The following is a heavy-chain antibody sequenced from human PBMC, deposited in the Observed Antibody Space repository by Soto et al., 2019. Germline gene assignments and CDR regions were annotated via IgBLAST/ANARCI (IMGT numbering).Heavy chain of an antibody. Sequence: QVQLVQSGAEVTKPGASVRISCKTSGYTFTSWSIHWMRQAPGQVLEWMGWINAGSGETAYSHNFQDRVTISRDTSANPAYIDVRSLRSEDTAVFFCAGGTAGKDFDFWGQGTLVTVSS. V-gene: IGHV1-3*01. J-gene: IGHJ4*02. CDR2: INAGSGET. D-gene: IGHD6-13*01. CDR3: AGGTAGKDFDF. CDR1: GYTFTSWS.